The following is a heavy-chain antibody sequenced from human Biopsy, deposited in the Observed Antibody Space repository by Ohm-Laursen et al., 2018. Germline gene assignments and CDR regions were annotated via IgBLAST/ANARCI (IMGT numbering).Heavy chain of an antibody. Sequence: SLRLSCSASGFTFTDYNISWVRHVPGQGLEWLALISPSSTTIYYADSVRGRFFISRDDAKNSVSLEMSSLRADDTALYFCARNVRLEMTDHSGVTTYSRYFAMDAWGRGTTVTV. J-gene: IGHJ6*02. CDR3: ARNVRLEMTDHSGVTTYSRYFAMDA. CDR1: GFTFTDYN. V-gene: IGHV3-11*01. CDR2: ISPSSTTI. D-gene: IGHD1-1*01.